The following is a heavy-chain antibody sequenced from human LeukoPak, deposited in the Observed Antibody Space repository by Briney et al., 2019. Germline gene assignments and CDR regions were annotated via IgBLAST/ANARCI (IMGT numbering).Heavy chain of an antibody. V-gene: IGHV1-18*01. J-gene: IGHJ4*02. CDR2: ISAYNGNT. CDR1: GYTFTSYG. Sequence: ASVKVSCKASGYTFTSYGISWVRQAPGQGLEWMGWISAYNGNTNYAQKLQGRVTMTTDTSTSTAYMELRSLRSDDTAVYYCALYYYDSSGYYSSPLDYWGQGTLVTVS. D-gene: IGHD3-22*01. CDR3: ALYYYDSSGYYSSPLDY.